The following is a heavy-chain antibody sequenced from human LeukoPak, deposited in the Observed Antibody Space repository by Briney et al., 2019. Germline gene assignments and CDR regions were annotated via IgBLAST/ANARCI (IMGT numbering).Heavy chain of an antibody. V-gene: IGHV4-34*01. CDR1: GGSFSGYY. J-gene: IGHJ4*02. D-gene: IGHD2-2*01. CDR3: ARLLNTRRLVPAAMIVSSLRGGFDY. Sequence: SETLSLTCAVYGGSFSGYYWSWIRQLPGKGLEWIGEINHSGSTNYNPSLKSRVTISVDTSKNQFSLKLSSVTAADTAVYYCARLLNTRRLVPAAMIVSSLRGGFDYWGQGTLVTVSS. CDR2: INHSGST.